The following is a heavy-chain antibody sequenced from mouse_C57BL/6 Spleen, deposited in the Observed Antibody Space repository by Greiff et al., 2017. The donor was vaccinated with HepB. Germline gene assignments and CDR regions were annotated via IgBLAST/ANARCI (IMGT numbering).Heavy chain of an antibody. D-gene: IGHD1-1*01. J-gene: IGHJ3*01. V-gene: IGHV1-82*01. CDR1: GYAFSSSW. CDR3: ARDYYGSSYVWFAY. Sequence: VQLQESGPELVKPGASVKISCKASGYAFSSSWMNWVKQRPGKGLEWIGRIYPGDGDTNYNGKFKGKATLTADKSSSTAYMQLSSLTSEDSAVYFCARDYYGSSYVWFAYWGQGTLVTVSA. CDR2: IYPGDGDT.